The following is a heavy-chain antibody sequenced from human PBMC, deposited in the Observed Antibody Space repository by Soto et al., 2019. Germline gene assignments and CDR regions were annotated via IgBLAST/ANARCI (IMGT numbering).Heavy chain of an antibody. CDR1: GFTFSSYA. D-gene: IGHD3-10*01. V-gene: IGHV3-23*01. CDR3: AKDLVTYYYGSGMLY. CDR2: ISGSGGST. J-gene: IGHJ4*02. Sequence: GGSLRLSCAASGFTFSSYAMSWVRKAPGKGLEWVSAISGSGGSTYYADSVKGRFTISRDNSKNTLYLQMNSLRAEDTAVYYCAKDLVTYYYGSGMLYWGQGALVTVSS.